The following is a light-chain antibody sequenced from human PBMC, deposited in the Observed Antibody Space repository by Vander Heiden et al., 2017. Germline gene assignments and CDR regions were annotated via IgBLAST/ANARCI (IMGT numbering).Light chain of an antibody. J-gene: IGKJ3*01. V-gene: IGKV1-39*01. CDR1: QTIDTY. CDR2: AAS. Sequence: DIQLTQSPSSLSASVGDRVTITCRASQTIDTYLNWYQHKRGKAPKLLISAASTLQSGVPSRFSGSGSGTEFTLTISSLQPEDFATYYCQQSYSRPFFGPGTKVDMK. CDR3: QQSYSRPF.